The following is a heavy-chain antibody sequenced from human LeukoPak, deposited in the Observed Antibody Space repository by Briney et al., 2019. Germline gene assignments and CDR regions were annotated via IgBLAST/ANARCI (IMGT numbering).Heavy chain of an antibody. D-gene: IGHD6-19*01. J-gene: IGHJ4*02. Sequence: ASVTVSCTASGYTFTGYYMHWVRQAPGQGLEWMGWINPNSGGTNYAQKFQGRVTMTRDTSISTAYMELSRLRSDDTAVYYCARRSGVAGYFDYWGQGTLVTVSS. V-gene: IGHV1-2*02. CDR3: ARRSGVAGYFDY. CDR2: INPNSGGT. CDR1: GYTFTGYY.